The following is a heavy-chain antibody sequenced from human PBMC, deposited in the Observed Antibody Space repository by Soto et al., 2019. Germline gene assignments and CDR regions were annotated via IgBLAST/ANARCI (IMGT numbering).Heavy chain of an antibody. Sequence: QVQLVQSGAEVKKPGSSVKVSCKASGGTFSSYAISWVRQAPGQGLEWMGGIIPIFGTANYAQKFQGRVTITADESTSTAYMELSSLRSEDTAVYYCASNPDGDYVQDYYYGMDVWGQGTTVTVSS. CDR3: ASNPDGDYVQDYYYGMDV. CDR2: IIPIFGTA. D-gene: IGHD4-17*01. CDR1: GGTFSSYA. J-gene: IGHJ6*02. V-gene: IGHV1-69*01.